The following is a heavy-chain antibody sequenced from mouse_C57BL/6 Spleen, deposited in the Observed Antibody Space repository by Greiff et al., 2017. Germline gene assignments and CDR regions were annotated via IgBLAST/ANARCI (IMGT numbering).Heavy chain of an antibody. V-gene: IGHV1-69*01. Sequence: VKLQQPGAELVMPGASVKLSCKASGYTFTSYWMHWVKQRPGQGLEWIGEIDPSDSYTNYNQKFKGKSTLTVDKSSSTAYMQLSSLTSEDSAVYYCARLSDGRFAYWGQGTLVTVSA. D-gene: IGHD2-3*01. CDR1: GYTFTSYW. J-gene: IGHJ3*01. CDR2: IDPSDSYT. CDR3: ARLSDGRFAY.